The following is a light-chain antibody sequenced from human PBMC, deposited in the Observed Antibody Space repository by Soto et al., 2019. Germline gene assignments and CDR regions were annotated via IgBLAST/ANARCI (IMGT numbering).Light chain of an antibody. J-gene: IGKJ1*01. CDR1: QSVRSSH. Sequence: EIVLTQSPGTLSLSPGERATLSCRASQSVRSSHLAWYQQKPGQAPRLLIYGASSRATGIPDRFSGSGSGTDFTLTISRLEPEDFAVYYCHQYDMSPWTFGQGTKVDIK. V-gene: IGKV3-20*01. CDR3: HQYDMSPWT. CDR2: GAS.